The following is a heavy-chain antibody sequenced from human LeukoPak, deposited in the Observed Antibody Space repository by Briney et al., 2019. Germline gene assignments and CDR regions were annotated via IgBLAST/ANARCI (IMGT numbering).Heavy chain of an antibody. CDR3: AKNPYGWELLPY. CDR2: ISGSGGST. D-gene: IGHD1-26*01. J-gene: IGHJ4*02. V-gene: IGHV3-23*01. Sequence: PGGSLRLSCAASGFTFSSYAMSWVRQAPGKGLEWVSAISGSGGSTYYADSVKGRFTISRDDSKNTLYLQMNSLRAEDTAVYYCAKNPYGWELLPYWGQGTLVTVSS. CDR1: GFTFSSYA.